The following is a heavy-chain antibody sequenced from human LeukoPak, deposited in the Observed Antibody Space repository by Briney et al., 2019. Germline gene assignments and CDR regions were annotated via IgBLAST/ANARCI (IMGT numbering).Heavy chain of an antibody. CDR2: IRSKANNYAT. J-gene: IGHJ4*02. D-gene: IGHD4-17*01. CDR1: GFTFSGSA. Sequence: PGGSLRLSCAAPGFTFSGSAVNWVRQASGKGPEWVGRIRSKANNYATAYIVSVKGRFTISRDDSKNTAYLQMNSLKTEDTAVYYCIRQNDYGDFRFGYWGQGSPVAVSS. CDR3: IRQNDYGDFRFGY. V-gene: IGHV3-73*01.